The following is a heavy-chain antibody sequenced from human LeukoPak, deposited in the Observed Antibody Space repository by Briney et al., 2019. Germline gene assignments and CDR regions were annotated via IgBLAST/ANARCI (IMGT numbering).Heavy chain of an antibody. D-gene: IGHD3-3*01. Sequence: GGSLRLSCAASGFTFSGYWMSWVRQAPGKGLEWVSVIYSGGSTYYADSVKGRFTISRDNSKNTLYLQMNSLRAEDTAVYYCARGRGGFWRTEIDYWGQGTLVTVSS. J-gene: IGHJ4*02. V-gene: IGHV3-53*01. CDR1: GFTFSGYW. CDR2: IYSGGST. CDR3: ARGRGGFWRTEIDY.